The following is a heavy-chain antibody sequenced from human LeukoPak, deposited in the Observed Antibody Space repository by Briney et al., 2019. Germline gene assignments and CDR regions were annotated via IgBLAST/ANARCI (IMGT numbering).Heavy chain of an antibody. V-gene: IGHV4-59*01. D-gene: IGHD2-2*01. Sequence: SETLSLTCTVSGGSISSYYWSWIRQPPGKGLEWIGYIYYSGSTNYNPSLKSRVTISVDTSKNQFSLKLSSVTAADTAVYYCARESLTYCSSTSCYPRAFDIWGQGTMVTVSS. J-gene: IGHJ3*02. CDR2: IYYSGST. CDR3: ARESLTYCSSTSCYPRAFDI. CDR1: GGSISSYY.